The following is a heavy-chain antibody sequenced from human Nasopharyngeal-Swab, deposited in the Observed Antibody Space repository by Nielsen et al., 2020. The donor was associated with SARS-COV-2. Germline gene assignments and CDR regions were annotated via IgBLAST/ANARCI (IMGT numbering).Heavy chain of an antibody. CDR2: VYSGGST. J-gene: IGHJ3*02. V-gene: IGHV3-53*01. CDR1: GIFVSGNY. Sequence: GESLKISCAASGIFVSGNYMNWVRQAPGMGLEWVSVVYSGGSTFYADSVKGRFTISRDNSKNTLYLQMNSLRAEDTAMYYCASPIFGVVSDAFDIWGQGTMVPVSS. CDR3: ASPIFGVVSDAFDI. D-gene: IGHD3-3*01.